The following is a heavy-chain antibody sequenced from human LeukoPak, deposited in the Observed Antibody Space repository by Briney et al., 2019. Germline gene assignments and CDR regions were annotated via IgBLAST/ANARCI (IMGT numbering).Heavy chain of an antibody. Sequence: GASVKVSCKASGYTFTSYYMHWVRQAPGQGLEWMGIINPSGGSTSYAQKFQGRVTMTRDTSTSIVYMELSSLRSEDTAVYYCARRGWAVAGTWWFDPWGQGTLVTVSS. CDR1: GYTFTSYY. J-gene: IGHJ5*02. CDR2: INPSGGST. V-gene: IGHV1-46*01. D-gene: IGHD6-19*01. CDR3: ARRGWAVAGTWWFDP.